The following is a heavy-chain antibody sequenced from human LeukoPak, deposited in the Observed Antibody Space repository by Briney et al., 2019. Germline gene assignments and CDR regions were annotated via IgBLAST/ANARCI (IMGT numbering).Heavy chain of an antibody. CDR3: WGALMITFGGVIVRDPPSPEYYFDY. Sequence: ASKTLSLTCTVSGGSISSSSYYWGWIRQPPGKGLEWIGSIYYSGSTYYNPSLKSRVTISVDTSKNQFSLKLSSVTAADTAVYYCWGALMITFGGVIVRDPPSPEYYFDYWGQGTLVTVSS. V-gene: IGHV4-39*01. D-gene: IGHD3-16*02. J-gene: IGHJ4*02. CDR2: IYYSGST. CDR1: GGSISSSSYY.